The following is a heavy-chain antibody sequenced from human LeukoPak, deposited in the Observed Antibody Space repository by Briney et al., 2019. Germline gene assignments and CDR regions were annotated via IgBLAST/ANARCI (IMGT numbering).Heavy chain of an antibody. V-gene: IGHV1-18*01. D-gene: IGHD1-26*01. CDR1: GYAFTSYG. J-gene: IGHJ3*02. CDR3: ARDYNEVGATRGDAFDI. CDR2: ISAYNGNT. Sequence: GASVKVSCKASGYAFTSYGISWVRQAPGQGLEWMGWISAYNGNTNYAQKLQGRVAMTTDTSTSTAYMELRSLRSDDTAVYYCARDYNEVGATRGDAFDIWGQGTMVTVSS.